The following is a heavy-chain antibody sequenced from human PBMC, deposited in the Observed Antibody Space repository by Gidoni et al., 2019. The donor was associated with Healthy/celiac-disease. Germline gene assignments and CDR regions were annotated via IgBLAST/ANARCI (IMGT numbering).Heavy chain of an antibody. D-gene: IGHD2-15*01. V-gene: IGHV4-39*01. J-gene: IGHJ5*02. CDR3: ASTPAPRRRYWRGGSCYRSWFDP. CDR1: GGSISSSSYY. Sequence: QLQLQESGPGLVKPSETLSLTCTVSGGSISSSSYYWGWIRQPPGKGLEWIGSIYYSGSPYYNPSLKSRVTISVDTSKNQFSLKLSSVTAADTAVYYCASTPAPRRRYWRGGSCYRSWFDPWGQGNLVTVSS. CDR2: IYYSGSP.